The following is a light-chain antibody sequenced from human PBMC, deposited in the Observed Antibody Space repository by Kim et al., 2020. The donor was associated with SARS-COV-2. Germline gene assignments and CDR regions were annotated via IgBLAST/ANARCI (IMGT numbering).Light chain of an antibody. CDR3: SSYTSSSTRV. Sequence: GQSITISCTGTRSDVGGYNYVSWYQQHPGKAPKLMIYDVSNRPSGVSTRFSGSKSGNTASLTISGLQAEDEADYYCSSYTSSSTRVFGGGTKLTVL. V-gene: IGLV2-14*03. CDR2: DVS. CDR1: RSDVGGYNY. J-gene: IGLJ3*02.